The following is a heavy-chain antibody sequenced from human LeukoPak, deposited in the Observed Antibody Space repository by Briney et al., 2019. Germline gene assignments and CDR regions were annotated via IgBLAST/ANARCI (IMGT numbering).Heavy chain of an antibody. CDR2: INPNSGGT. Sequence: GASVKVSCKASGYTFTCYYMHWVRQAPGQGLEWRGRINPNSGGTNYAQKFQGRVTMTRDTSISTAYMELSRLRSDDTAVYYCARDDYSSGYYLDYWGQGTLVTVSS. D-gene: IGHD3-22*01. CDR1: GYTFTCYY. CDR3: ARDDYSSGYYLDY. V-gene: IGHV1-2*06. J-gene: IGHJ4*02.